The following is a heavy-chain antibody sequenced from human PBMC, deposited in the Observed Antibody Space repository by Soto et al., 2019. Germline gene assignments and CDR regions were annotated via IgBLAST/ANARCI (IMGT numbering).Heavy chain of an antibody. CDR1: GFTVSSNY. V-gene: IGHV3-53*01. Sequence: LRLSCAASGFTVSSNYMSWVRQAPGKGLEWVSVIYSGGSTYYADSVKGRFTISRDNSKNTLYLQMNSLRAEDTAVYYCARDKKYSSGWYYFDYWGQGTLVTVSS. J-gene: IGHJ4*02. D-gene: IGHD6-19*01. CDR3: ARDKKYSSGWYYFDY. CDR2: IYSGGST.